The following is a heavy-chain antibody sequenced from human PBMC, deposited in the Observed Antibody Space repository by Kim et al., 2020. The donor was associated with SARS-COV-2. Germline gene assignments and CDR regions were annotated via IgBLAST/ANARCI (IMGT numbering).Heavy chain of an antibody. CDR1: GYTFTSYY. J-gene: IGHJ6*02. CDR2: INPSGGST. Sequence: GESLKISCKASGYTFTSYYMHWVRQAPGQGLEWMGIINPSGGSTSYAQKFQDIVTMTRDTSTSTVYMELSSLRSEDTAVYYCARDVSRGGIYYGMDVWGQGTSVTVSS. V-gene: IGHV1-46*01. CDR3: ARDVSRGGIYYGMDV. D-gene: IGHD3-16*01.